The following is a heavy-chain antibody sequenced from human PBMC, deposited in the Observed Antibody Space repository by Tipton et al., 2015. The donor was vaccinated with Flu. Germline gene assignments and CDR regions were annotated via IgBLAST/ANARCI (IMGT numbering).Heavy chain of an antibody. CDR1: GGSISSYY. CDR3: ARGGIKMATVEDGNRYDP. Sequence: TLSLTCTVSGGSISSYYWSWIRQPPGKGLEWIGYINYSGSTNYNPSLKSRITISVDTSKNQFSLKLSSVTAADTAVYYCARGGIKMATVEDGNRYDPGGQGSLVSVSS. CDR2: INYSGST. V-gene: IGHV4-59*01. J-gene: IGHJ5*02. D-gene: IGHD5-24*01.